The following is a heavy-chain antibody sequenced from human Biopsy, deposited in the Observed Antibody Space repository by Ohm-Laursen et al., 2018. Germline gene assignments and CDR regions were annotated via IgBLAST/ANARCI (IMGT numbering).Heavy chain of an antibody. CDR3: ARNTGWYGDLYYFDY. V-gene: IGHV1-46*01. Sequence: ASVKVSCKASGYSFTSYYMHWARQAPGQGLEWMGMINPSGSTTSYPQIFQGRVTMTRDTSKSTVYMELSSLRSTDTAVYFCARNTGWYGDLYYFDYWGQGTLVTVSS. CDR1: GYSFTSYY. CDR2: INPSGSTT. J-gene: IGHJ4*02. D-gene: IGHD6-19*01.